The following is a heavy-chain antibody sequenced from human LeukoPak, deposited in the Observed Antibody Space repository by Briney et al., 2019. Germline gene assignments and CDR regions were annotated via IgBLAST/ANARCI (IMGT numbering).Heavy chain of an antibody. D-gene: IGHD2-2*01. CDR3: AREEVVPAAQGWFDP. J-gene: IGHJ5*02. CDR2: IYHSGST. V-gene: IGHV4-30-2*01. CDR1: GGSISSGGYY. Sequence: SETLSLTCTVSGGSISSGGYYWSWIRQPPGKGLEWIGYIYHSGSTYYNPSLKSRVTISVDRSKNQFSLKLSSVTAADTAVYYCAREEVVPAAQGWFDPWGQGTLVTVSS.